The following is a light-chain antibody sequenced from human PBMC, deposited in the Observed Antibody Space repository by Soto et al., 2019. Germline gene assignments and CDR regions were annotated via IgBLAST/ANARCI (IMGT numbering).Light chain of an antibody. J-gene: IGKJ4*01. V-gene: IGKV3-20*01. CDR1: QSGSSSF. CDR2: GAS. Sequence: EIVLTQSPGTLSLSPGERATLSCRASQSGSSSFLAWYQQKPGQAPRLLIYGASSRATGIPDRFSGSGSGTDFTLTISRLEPEDVEVYYCQQYGSSPLTFGGGTKVEIK. CDR3: QQYGSSPLT.